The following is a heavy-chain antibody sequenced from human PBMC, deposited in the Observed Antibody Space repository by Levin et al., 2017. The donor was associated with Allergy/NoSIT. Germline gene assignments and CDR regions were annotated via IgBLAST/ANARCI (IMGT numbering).Heavy chain of an antibody. J-gene: IGHJ6*02. Sequence: SETLSLTCAVYGGSFSGYYWSWIRQPPGKGLEWIGEINHSGSTNYNPSLKSRVAISVDTSKNQFSLKVKSVTAADTAVYYCARGHVGSYSFYYYYGMDVWGQGTTVTVSS. CDR2: INHSGST. CDR1: GGSFSGYY. D-gene: IGHD1-26*01. CDR3: ARGHVGSYSFYYYYGMDV. V-gene: IGHV4-34*01.